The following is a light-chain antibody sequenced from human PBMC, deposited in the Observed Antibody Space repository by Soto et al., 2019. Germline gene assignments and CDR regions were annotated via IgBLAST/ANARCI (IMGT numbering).Light chain of an antibody. CDR2: DAS. CDR3: QQRSDWPLS. J-gene: IGKJ4*01. Sequence: EIVLPQSPATLSLSPGEGATLSGRASQSVRSHLGWYQQNPGQAPRLLIYDASQRATDIPARFSGSGSGTDFTLTISSLEPEEFAVYYCQQRSDWPLSFGGGTKVDIK. V-gene: IGKV3-11*01. CDR1: QSVRSH.